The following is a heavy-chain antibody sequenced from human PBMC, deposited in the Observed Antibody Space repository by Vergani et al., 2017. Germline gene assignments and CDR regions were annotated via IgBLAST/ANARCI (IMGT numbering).Heavy chain of an antibody. D-gene: IGHD6-19*01. CDR1: GYSFTSYW. CDR3: ARGQYSSGSERNWFDP. V-gene: IGHV5-51*01. Sequence: EVQLVQSGAEVKKPGESLKISCKGSGYSFTSYWIGWVRQMPGKGLEWMGIIYPGDSDTRYSPSFQGQVTISADKSISTAYLQWSSLKASDTAMYYCARGQYSSGSERNWFDPWGQGTLVTVSS. J-gene: IGHJ5*02. CDR2: IYPGDSDT.